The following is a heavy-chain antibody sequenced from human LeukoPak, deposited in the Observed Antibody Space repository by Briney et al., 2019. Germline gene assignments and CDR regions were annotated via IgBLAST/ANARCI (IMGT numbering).Heavy chain of an antibody. Sequence: SVKVSCKASGGTFSSYAISWVRQAPGQGLEWMGGIIPIFGTANYAQKFQGRVTITTDESTSTAYMELSSLGSEDTAVYYCARGVAAAGRLWFDPWGQGTLVTVSS. V-gene: IGHV1-69*05. CDR1: GGTFSSYA. J-gene: IGHJ5*02. D-gene: IGHD6-13*01. CDR3: ARGVAAAGRLWFDP. CDR2: IIPIFGTA.